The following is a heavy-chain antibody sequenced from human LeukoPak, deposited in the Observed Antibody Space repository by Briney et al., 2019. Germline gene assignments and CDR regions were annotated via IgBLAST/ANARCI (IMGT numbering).Heavy chain of an antibody. CDR3: AQDCSSTGCYLDY. J-gene: IGHJ4*02. CDR1: GGSFSGYY. CDR2: INHSGST. V-gene: IGHV4-34*01. D-gene: IGHD2-2*01. Sequence: SETLSLTCAVYGGSFSGYYWSWIRQPPGKGLEWIGEINHSGSTNYNPSLKSRVTISVDTSKNQFSLKLSSVTAADTAVYYCAQDCSSTGCYLDYWGQGTLVTVSS.